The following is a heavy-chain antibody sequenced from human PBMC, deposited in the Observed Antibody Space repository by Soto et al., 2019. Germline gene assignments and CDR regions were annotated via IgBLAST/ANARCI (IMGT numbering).Heavy chain of an antibody. J-gene: IGHJ4*02. CDR1: GGSISSSSYY. CDR2: IYYSGST. Sequence: QLQLQESGPGLVKPSETLSLTCTVSGGSISSSSYYWGWIRQPPGKGLEWIGSIYYSGSTYYNPSLKSRVTISVDTSKTQFSLKLSSVTAADTAVYYCARRGVAGTGRHVNFDYWGQGTLVTVSS. V-gene: IGHV4-39*01. CDR3: ARRGVAGTGRHVNFDY. D-gene: IGHD6-19*01.